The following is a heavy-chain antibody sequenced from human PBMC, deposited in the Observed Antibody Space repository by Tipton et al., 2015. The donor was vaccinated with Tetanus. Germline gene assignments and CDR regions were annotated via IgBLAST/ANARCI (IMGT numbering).Heavy chain of an antibody. CDR2: IYSGGST. D-gene: IGHD1-26*01. V-gene: IGHV3-53*01. CDR3: ARARSGSYYLDY. Sequence: QLVQSGGGLIQPGGSLRLSCAASGFTVSSNYMSWVRQAPGKGLEWGSVIYSGGSTYYADSVKGRFTISRDNSKNTLYLQMNSLRADDTAVYCCARARSGSYYLDYWCQATLVTASS. J-gene: IGHJ4*02. CDR1: GFTVSSNY.